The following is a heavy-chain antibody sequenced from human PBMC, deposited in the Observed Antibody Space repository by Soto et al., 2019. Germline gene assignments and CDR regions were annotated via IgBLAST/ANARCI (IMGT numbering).Heavy chain of an antibody. D-gene: IGHD5-12*01. CDR1: GYRFTSYW. V-gene: IGHV5-51*01. CDR3: ASSRGWLHGGERYFDY. J-gene: IGHJ4*02. Sequence: GESQRISCKGSGYRFTSYWIGWVRKMPGKGLEWMGIIYPGDSDTRYSPSFQGQVTISADKSISTAYLQWSSLKASDTAMYYCASSRGWLHGGERYFDYWGQGTLVTVSS. CDR2: IYPGDSDT.